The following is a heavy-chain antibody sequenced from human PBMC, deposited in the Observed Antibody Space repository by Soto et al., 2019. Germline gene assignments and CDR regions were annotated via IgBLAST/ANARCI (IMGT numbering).Heavy chain of an antibody. J-gene: IGHJ5*02. Sequence: QLQLQELGPRLVKPSQTLALTCTVSGGSISSGGYYCSWIRQHQGKGLEWIEYIYYSGSTYYNPFLMRRVTTSVDTSNKPFSRALSSVHGEYTYEDFWERAFVETVRGSYHCLDPLCRATL. CDR2: IYYSGST. D-gene: IGHD1-26*01. CDR1: GGSISSGGYY. V-gene: IGHV4-31*03. CDR3: ERAFVETVRGSYHCLDP.